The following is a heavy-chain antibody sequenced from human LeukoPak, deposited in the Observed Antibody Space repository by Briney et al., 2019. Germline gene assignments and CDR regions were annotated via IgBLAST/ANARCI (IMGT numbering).Heavy chain of an antibody. CDR2: IYHSGST. J-gene: IGHJ3*02. CDR1: GGSISSGGYS. D-gene: IGHD5-12*01. CDR3: ASGNTGYDRDSFDI. Sequence: SETLSLTCAVSGGSISSGGYSWSWVRLPPGEGLEWVGYIYHSGSTYYNLSLQSRVTISLDRSKNQFSLKLSSMTAADTAVYYCASGNTGYDRDSFDIWGQGTMVTVSS. V-gene: IGHV4-30-2*01.